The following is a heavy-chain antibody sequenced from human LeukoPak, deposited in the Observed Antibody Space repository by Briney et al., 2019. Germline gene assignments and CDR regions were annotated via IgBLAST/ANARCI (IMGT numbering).Heavy chain of an antibody. V-gene: IGHV3-7*04. J-gene: IGHJ4*02. CDR3: ARGQYQLL. CDR2: VNPDANEK. Sequence: GGSLRLSCAASGFIFSSYWMSWVRQAPGKGLEWVAKVNPDANEKYYVDSVRGRFTISKDNPKNSVYLQMDSLKAEDTAVYYCARGQYQLLWGKGALIIVSS. CDR1: GFIFSSYW. D-gene: IGHD2-2*01.